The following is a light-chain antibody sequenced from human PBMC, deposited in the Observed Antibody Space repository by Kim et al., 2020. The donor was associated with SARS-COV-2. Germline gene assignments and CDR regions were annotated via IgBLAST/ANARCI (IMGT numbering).Light chain of an antibody. J-gene: IGLJ1*01. CDR3: AAWDNSLSVHYV. CDR1: SSNIGRNY. CDR2: ENY. Sequence: QRVTISCYGSSSNIGRNYVYWYQQLPGAAPKLLIYENYQRPSGVPDRFSGSKSGTSASLAISGLRSEDEADYYCAAWDNSLSVHYVFGTGTKVTVL. V-gene: IGLV1-47*01.